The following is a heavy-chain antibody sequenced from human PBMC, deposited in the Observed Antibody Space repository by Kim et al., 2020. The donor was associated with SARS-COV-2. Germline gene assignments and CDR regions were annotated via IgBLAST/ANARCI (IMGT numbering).Heavy chain of an antibody. J-gene: IGHJ6*02. CDR3: ARDLGSDNWGGYYYYGMDV. CDR1: GFTFSSYS. V-gene: IGHV3-21*01. CDR2: ISSSYI. Sequence: GGSLRLSCAASGFTFSSYSMNWVRQAPGKGLEWVSSISSSYIYYADSVKGRFTISRDNAKNSLYLQMNSLRAEDTAVYYCARDLGSDNWGGYYYYGMDVWGQGTTVTVSS. D-gene: IGHD7-27*01.